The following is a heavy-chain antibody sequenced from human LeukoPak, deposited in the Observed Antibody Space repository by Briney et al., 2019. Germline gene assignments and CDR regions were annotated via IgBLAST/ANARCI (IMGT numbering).Heavy chain of an antibody. CDR3: ARERREQLLPPYTRSVTYFDY. CDR2: IYYNGTS. D-gene: IGHD2-2*01. J-gene: IGHJ4*02. CDR1: GASINSDSYY. Sequence: PSETLSLTCTVSGASINSDSYYWGWIRQPPGKGLEWIGNIYYNGTSYYNPSLKSRVTISVDTSKNQFSLKLGSVTAADTAVYYCARERREQLLPPYTRSVTYFDYWGQGTLVTVSS. V-gene: IGHV4-39*07.